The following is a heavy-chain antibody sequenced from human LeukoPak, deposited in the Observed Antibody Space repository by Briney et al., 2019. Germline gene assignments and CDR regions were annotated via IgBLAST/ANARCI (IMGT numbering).Heavy chain of an antibody. Sequence: PSETLSLTCTVSGGSISSYYWSWIRQPAGKGLEWIGRIYTSGSTNYNPSLKSRVTMSVDTSKNQFSLKLSSVTAADTAVYYCARASIAAAGLHYYYYYMDVWGKGTTVTVSS. V-gene: IGHV4-4*07. CDR3: ARASIAAAGLHYYYYYMDV. D-gene: IGHD6-13*01. CDR1: GGSISSYY. CDR2: IYTSGST. J-gene: IGHJ6*03.